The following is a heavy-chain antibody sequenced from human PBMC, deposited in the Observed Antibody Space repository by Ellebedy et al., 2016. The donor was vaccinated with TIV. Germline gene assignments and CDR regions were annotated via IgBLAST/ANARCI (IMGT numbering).Heavy chain of an antibody. Sequence: PGGSLRLSCAASGFIFSSYWMYWVRQAPGKGLVCVSRITTDGSSTTYADSVKGRFTISRDNAKNTLYLQMNSLRAEDTAVYYCARGWSTPDSWGQGTLVIVSS. V-gene: IGHV3-74*03. CDR3: ARGWSTPDS. J-gene: IGHJ4*02. CDR1: GFIFSSYW. D-gene: IGHD2-15*01. CDR2: ITTDGSST.